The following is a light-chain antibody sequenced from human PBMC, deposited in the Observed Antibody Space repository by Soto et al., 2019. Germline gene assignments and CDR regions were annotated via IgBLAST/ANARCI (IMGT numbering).Light chain of an antibody. CDR3: CSYAGSYPWV. J-gene: IGLJ3*02. CDR2: EVT. V-gene: IGLV2-23*02. Sequence: QSALTQPASVSGSPGQSITISCTGTSSDVGSRNLVSWYQQHPGKAPKLIIYEVTKCTSGVSNRFSGSKSGNTASLTIFGLQAEDDADYYCCSYAGSYPWVFGGGTKLTVL. CDR1: SSDVGSRNL.